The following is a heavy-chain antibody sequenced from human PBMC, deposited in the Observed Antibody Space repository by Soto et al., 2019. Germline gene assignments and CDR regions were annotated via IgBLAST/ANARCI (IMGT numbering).Heavy chain of an antibody. Sequence: QVQLQESGPGLVKPSQTLSLTCTVSGSSMSSGGCYWSRVRQHPGKGLEWIGFIYYSGSTNYNPSLKSRVTISVDTSKNQLSLKLNSVTAADTAVYYCARDYGSGSYPLGGMDVWGQGTTVTVSS. CDR3: ARDYGSGSYPLGGMDV. D-gene: IGHD3-10*01. CDR1: GSSMSSGGCY. CDR2: IYYSGST. V-gene: IGHV4-31*03. J-gene: IGHJ6*02.